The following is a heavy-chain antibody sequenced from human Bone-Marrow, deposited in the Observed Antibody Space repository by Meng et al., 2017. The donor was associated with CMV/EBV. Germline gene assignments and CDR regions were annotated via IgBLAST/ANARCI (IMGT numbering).Heavy chain of an antibody. J-gene: IGHJ5*02. CDR2: INTNSGGT. D-gene: IGHD6-13*01. V-gene: IGHV1-2*02. Sequence: TGYTFTGYYEHRERQGPGPGHEWMGWINTNSGGTNSAQKFQSRVTMTRDTSISTTYMELSRLRSDDTAVYYCARDEGITAAGVFDPWGQGTLVTVSS. CDR1: GYTFTGYY. CDR3: ARDEGITAAGVFDP.